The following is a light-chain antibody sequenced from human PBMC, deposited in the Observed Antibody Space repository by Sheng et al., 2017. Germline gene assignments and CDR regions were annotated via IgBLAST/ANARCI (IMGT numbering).Light chain of an antibody. V-gene: IGKV3D-20*02. CDR3: QQRSNWPPV. J-gene: IGKJ4*01. CDR2: GAS. Sequence: EIVMTQSPATLSVSPGERATLSCRASQSLSSSYLAWYQQTPGQAPRLLIYGASSRATGIPDRFSGSGSGTDFTLTISRLEPEDFAVYYCQQRSNWPPVFGGGTKVEIK. CDR1: QSLSSSY.